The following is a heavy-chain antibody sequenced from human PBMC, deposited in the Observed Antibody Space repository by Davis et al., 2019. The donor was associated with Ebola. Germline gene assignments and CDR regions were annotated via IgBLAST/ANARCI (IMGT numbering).Heavy chain of an antibody. D-gene: IGHD2-21*01. J-gene: IGHJ6*01. V-gene: IGHV4-61*01. Sequence: SETLSLTCTVSGGSVSSGSYYWSWIRQPPGKGLEWIGYIYYSGSTNYNPSLKSRVTCVVVDVSHEDPEVKFNWYVDGVEVHNAKTKPREEQYNSTYRVVSVLQEHLWG. CDR1: GGSVSSGSYY. CDR2: IYYSGST. CDR3: KTKPREEQYNSTYRVVSVLQEHL.